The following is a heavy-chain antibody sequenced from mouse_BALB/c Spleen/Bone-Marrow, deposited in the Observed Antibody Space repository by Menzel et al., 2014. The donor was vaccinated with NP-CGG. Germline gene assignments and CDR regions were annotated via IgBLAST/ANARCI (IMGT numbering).Heavy chain of an antibody. D-gene: IGHD2-1*01. CDR2: INPSNGGT. V-gene: IGHV1S81*02. Sequence: VQLQQSGPELVKPGASVKMSCKASGYTFTSYYMYWVKQKPGQGLEWIGEINPSNGGTKFNEKFKSKATLTVDKSSSTAYMQLSSLASEVSAVYCCTRYGNYYFDYWGQGTTLTVSS. CDR3: TRYGNYYFDY. CDR1: GYTFTSYY. J-gene: IGHJ2*01.